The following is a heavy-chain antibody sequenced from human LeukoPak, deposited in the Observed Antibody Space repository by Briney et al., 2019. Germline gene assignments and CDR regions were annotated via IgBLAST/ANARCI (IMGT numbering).Heavy chain of an antibody. CDR2: IQYDGSDK. J-gene: IGHJ4*02. CDR3: RDPFDY. CDR1: GFTFSNYG. V-gene: IGHV3-30*02. Sequence: AGGSLRLSCAASGFTFSNYGMHWVRQAPGKGLEWVAFIQYDGSDKYYADSVKGRFTISRDNSKNTLYLQMNSLRTEDTAVYYCRDPFDYWGQGTLVTVSS.